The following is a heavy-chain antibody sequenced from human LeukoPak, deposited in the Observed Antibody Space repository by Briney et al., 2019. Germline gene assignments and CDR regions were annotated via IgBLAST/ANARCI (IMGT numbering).Heavy chain of an antibody. Sequence: GGSLRLSCAASGFTFSSYAMHWVRQAPGKGLERVSVFYSGGKTYYTDSVKGRFTISRDNSKNTLYLQMNSLRAEDTAVYYCAKDDYGDYLSWFDPWGQGTLVTVSS. J-gene: IGHJ5*02. V-gene: IGHV3-23*03. D-gene: IGHD4-17*01. CDR2: FYSGGKT. CDR3: AKDDYGDYLSWFDP. CDR1: GFTFSSYA.